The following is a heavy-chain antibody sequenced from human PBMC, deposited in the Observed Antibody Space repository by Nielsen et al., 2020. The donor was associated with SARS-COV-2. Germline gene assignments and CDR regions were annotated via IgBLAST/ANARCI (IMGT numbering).Heavy chain of an antibody. V-gene: IGHV4-34*01. D-gene: IGHD4-17*01. J-gene: IGHJ4*02. CDR2: INDSGNT. CDR3: ARWDYGDYFYYFDY. Sequence: SETLSLTCAVYGGPFSGYYWNWIRQSPSKGLQWIGEINDSGNTDYNPSLKSRVTMSVDTSKNQFSLRLTSVTAADTAVYYCARWDYGDYFYYFDYWGQGTLVTVSS. CDR1: GGPFSGYY.